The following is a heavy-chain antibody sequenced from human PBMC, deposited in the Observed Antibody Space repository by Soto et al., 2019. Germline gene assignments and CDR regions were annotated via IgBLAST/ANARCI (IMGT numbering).Heavy chain of an antibody. J-gene: IGHJ4*02. CDR1: GFTFSSYE. CDR3: VRIGAGGWDIPFDY. Sequence: EVQLVESGGSLVHPGGSLRLSCATSGFTFSSYEMTWVRQAPGKGLEWVSYISDSGNIIYYADSVKGRFTISRDDAKNSLYLQMNSLRAEDTALYYCVRIGAGGWDIPFDYWGQGTPVTVSS. V-gene: IGHV3-48*03. D-gene: IGHD6-19*01. CDR2: ISDSGNII.